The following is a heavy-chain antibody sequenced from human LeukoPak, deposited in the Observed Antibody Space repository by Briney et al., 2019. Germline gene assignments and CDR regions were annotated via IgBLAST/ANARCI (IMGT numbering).Heavy chain of an antibody. D-gene: IGHD2-2*01. J-gene: IGHJ6*02. V-gene: IGHV1-69*04. CDR1: GGTFSSYA. Sequence: SVKVSCKASGGTFSSYAISWVRQAPGQGLEWMGRIIPIFGIANYAQKFQGRVTITADKSTSTAYMELSSLRSEDTAVYYCARGYIVVVPAATEEDYYYGMDVWGQGTTVTVSS. CDR2: IIPIFGIA. CDR3: ARGYIVVVPAATEEDYYYGMDV.